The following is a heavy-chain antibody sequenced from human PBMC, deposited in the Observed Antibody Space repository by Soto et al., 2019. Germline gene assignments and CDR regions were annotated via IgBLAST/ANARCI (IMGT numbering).Heavy chain of an antibody. CDR2: IKQDGSEK. D-gene: IGHD3-3*01. Sequence: GGSLRLSCAASGFTFSSYWMSWVRQAPGKGLEWVANIKQDGSEKYYVDSVKGRFTISRDNAKNSLYLQMNSLRAEDTAVYYCARVRDTFSITIFGVVIPTIDYWGQGTLVTGSS. J-gene: IGHJ4*02. CDR3: ARVRDTFSITIFGVVIPTIDY. CDR1: GFTFSSYW. V-gene: IGHV3-7*01.